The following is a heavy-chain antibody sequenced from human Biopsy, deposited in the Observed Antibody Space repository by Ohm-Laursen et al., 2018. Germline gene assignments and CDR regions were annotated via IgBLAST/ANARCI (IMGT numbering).Heavy chain of an antibody. Sequence: SLRLSCAASGSAFSSSWMNWVRQAPGKGLEWVAVIWYDGSIKYYVDSVKGRFTISRDNYKNILYLQMNSLRVEDTAVYYCARDRLLYQYDSSGSDIWGQGTVVTVSS. V-gene: IGHV3-33*01. CDR3: ARDRLLYQYDSSGSDI. D-gene: IGHD3-22*01. CDR2: IWYDGSIK. CDR1: GSAFSSSW. J-gene: IGHJ3*02.